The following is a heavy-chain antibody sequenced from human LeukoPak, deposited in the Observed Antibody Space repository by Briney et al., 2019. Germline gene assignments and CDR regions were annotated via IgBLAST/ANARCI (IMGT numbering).Heavy chain of an antibody. D-gene: IGHD3-3*01. V-gene: IGHV3-23*01. J-gene: IGHJ3*02. CDR1: RLTFMSYA. CDR2: ISSIGGTT. Sequence: PGGSLRLSCAASRLTFMSYAMSWVRHAPGKGLYWVSAISSIGGTTYYADSVKRRFTISGDNSKNTLYMQMNSLRAEDTAVYYCAKAYPPLYYDFWSGYYTGDAFDIWGQGTMVTVSS. CDR3: AKAYPPLYYDFWSGYYTGDAFDI.